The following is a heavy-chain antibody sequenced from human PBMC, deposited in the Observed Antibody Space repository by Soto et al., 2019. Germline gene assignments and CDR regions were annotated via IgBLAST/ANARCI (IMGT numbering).Heavy chain of an antibody. J-gene: IGHJ4*02. Sequence: LRLSCAASGFTFSSYAMSWVRQAPGKGLEWVSAISGSGGSTYYADSVKGRFTISRDNSKNTLYLQMNSLRAEDTAVYYCAKTSDVVVVAATHFFDYWGQGTLVTVS. CDR1: GFTFSSYA. CDR3: AKTSDVVVVAATHFFDY. D-gene: IGHD2-15*01. V-gene: IGHV3-23*01. CDR2: ISGSGGST.